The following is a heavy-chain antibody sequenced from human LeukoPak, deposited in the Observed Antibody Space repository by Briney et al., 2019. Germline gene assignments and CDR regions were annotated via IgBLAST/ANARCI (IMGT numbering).Heavy chain of an antibody. Sequence: GESLKISCKGSGYSFTSYWISWVRQLPGKGLEWMGRIDPSDSYTNYSPSFQGHVTISADKSISTAYLQWSSLKASDTAMYYCARQRVVTIFGVENYYYGMTSGAKGPRSPSP. CDR3: ARQRVVTIFGVENYYYGMTS. CDR1: GYSFTSYW. J-gene: IGHJ6*02. D-gene: IGHD3-3*01. CDR2: IDPSDSYT. V-gene: IGHV5-10-1*01.